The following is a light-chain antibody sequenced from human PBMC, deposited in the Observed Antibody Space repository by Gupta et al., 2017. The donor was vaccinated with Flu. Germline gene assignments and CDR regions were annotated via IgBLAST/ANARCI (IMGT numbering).Light chain of an antibody. J-gene: IGKJ1*01. CDR2: QVS. Sequence: DVGIIKCLLSLSVTLGQPASISCRSSLGCVHSDGKTYLNWVQQRPGHSPRRLIYQVSNRDSGVPDRCSGSGSGTDFTLKISRVEAEDVGVYYCKQNERCPWAFGRGTKVEIK. CDR3: KQNERCPWA. V-gene: IGKV2-30*02. CDR1: LGCVHSDGKTY.